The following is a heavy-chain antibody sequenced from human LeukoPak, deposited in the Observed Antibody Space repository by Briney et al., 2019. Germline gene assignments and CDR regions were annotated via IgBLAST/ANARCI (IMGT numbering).Heavy chain of an antibody. V-gene: IGHV3-21*01. Sequence: GGSLRLSCAASGFTFSTYSMNWVRQAPGKGLEWVSSISSSSSYIYNADSVNGRFIISRDNAKNSLYLQMNSLRAEDTAAYYCARRGTNVHSYYYGMDVWGQGTTVTVSS. CDR1: GFTFSTYS. J-gene: IGHJ6*02. D-gene: IGHD2-8*01. CDR2: ISSSSSYI. CDR3: ARRGTNVHSYYYGMDV.